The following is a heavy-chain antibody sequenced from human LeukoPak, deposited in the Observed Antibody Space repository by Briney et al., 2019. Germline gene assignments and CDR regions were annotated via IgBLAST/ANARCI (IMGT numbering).Heavy chain of an antibody. CDR2: IKQDGSEK. CDR1: GFTFSSYW. V-gene: IGHV3-7*01. D-gene: IGHD3-22*01. Sequence: PGGSLRLSCAASGFTFSSYWMSWVRQAPGKGLEWVANIKQDGSEKYYVDSVKGRFAISRDNAKNSLYLQMNSLRAEDTAVYYCARGLRRRGGYYYTYYFDYWGQGTLVTVSS. J-gene: IGHJ4*02. CDR3: ARGLRRRGGYYYTYYFDY.